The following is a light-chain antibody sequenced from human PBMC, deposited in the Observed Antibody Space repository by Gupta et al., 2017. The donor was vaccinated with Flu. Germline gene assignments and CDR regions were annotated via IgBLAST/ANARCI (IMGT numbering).Light chain of an antibody. CDR3: KQTLRTLWT. CDR1: NSRLSRNVCNY. J-gene: IGKJ1*01. Sequence: TPGEPALRYCRSSNSRLSRNVCNYLDWYLQKPGKAPQLLIYLGSNWESGVPERFSGSGSVTDFTLKISSVEAEDVGVYYCKQTLRTLWTFGQGTKVEIK. CDR2: LGS. V-gene: IGKV2-28*01.